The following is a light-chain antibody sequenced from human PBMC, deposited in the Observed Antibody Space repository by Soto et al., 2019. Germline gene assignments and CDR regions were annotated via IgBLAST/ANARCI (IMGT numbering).Light chain of an antibody. Sequence: QPVLTQPPSVSGAPGQRVTISCTGSSSNIGAGYDVHWYQHLPETAPKLLIYANRNRPSGVPDRFSGSKSGTSASLAITGLQAEDEADYYCQSYDSSLSGSVVFGGGTKVTVL. J-gene: IGLJ2*01. V-gene: IGLV1-40*01. CDR3: QSYDSSLSGSVV. CDR2: ANR. CDR1: SSNIGAGYD.